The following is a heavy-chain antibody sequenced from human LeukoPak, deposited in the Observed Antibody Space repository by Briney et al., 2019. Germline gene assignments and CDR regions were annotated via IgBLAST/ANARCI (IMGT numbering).Heavy chain of an antibody. V-gene: IGHV3-11*06. D-gene: IGHD3-10*01. J-gene: IGHJ4*02. Sequence: GGSLRLSCAASGFTFSDYYMSWIRQAPGKGLEWVSYISSSSYTNYADSVKGRFTISRDNAKNSLYLQMNSLRAEDTAVYYWARIWFGELSNFDYWGQGTLVTVSS. CDR2: ISSSSYT. CDR3: ARIWFGELSNFDY. CDR1: GFTFSDYY.